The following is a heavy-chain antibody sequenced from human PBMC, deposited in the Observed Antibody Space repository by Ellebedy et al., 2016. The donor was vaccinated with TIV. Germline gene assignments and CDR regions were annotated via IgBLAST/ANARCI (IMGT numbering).Heavy chain of an antibody. CDR1: GGSISSYY. J-gene: IGHJ4*02. V-gene: IGHV4-59*08. CDR3: ARGNSKWQWLSPLDY. D-gene: IGHD6-19*01. Sequence: SETLSLTCTVSGGSISSYYWSWIRQPPGKGLEWIGYIYYSGSTYYNPSLKSLVTISVDTSKNQFSLKLSSVTAADTAVYYCARGNSKWQWLSPLDYWGQGTLVTVSS. CDR2: IYYSGST.